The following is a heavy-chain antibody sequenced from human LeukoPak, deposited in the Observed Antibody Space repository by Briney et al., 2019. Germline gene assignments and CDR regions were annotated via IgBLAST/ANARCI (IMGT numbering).Heavy chain of an antibody. V-gene: IGHV3-53*01. CDR2: IYSGGST. J-gene: IGHJ4*02. CDR3: ATRVSTSRSFDY. Sequence: PGGSLRLSCAPSGFIVSNNYMTWVRQAPGKGLEWVSVIYSGGSTYYADPVKGRFTISRDNSKNTLYLQMNSLRAEDTAVYYCATRVSTSRSFDYWGQGTLVTVSS. CDR1: GFIVSNNY.